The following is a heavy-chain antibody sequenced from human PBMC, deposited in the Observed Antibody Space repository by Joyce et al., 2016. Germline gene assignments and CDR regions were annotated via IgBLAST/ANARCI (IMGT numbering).Heavy chain of an antibody. CDR1: GYRFTSYW. CDR2: IYPGDSET. D-gene: IGHD1-14*01. J-gene: IGHJ4*02. Sequence: EVQLVQSGAEVKTPGESLKISCKGSGYRFTSYWLGWVSQMPGKGLEWMGVIYPGDSETKYGPSFQGQVTFSADKSTNTAYLQWSSLKASDTAMYYCARHPKPDLGDFWGQGTLVTVYS. V-gene: IGHV5-51*01. CDR3: ARHPKPDLGDF.